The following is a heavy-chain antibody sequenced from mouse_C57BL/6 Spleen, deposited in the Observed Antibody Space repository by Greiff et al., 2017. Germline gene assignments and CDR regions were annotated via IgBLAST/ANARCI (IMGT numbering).Heavy chain of an antibody. V-gene: IGHV5-4*01. Sequence: EVQLVESGGGLVKPGGSLKLSCAASGFTFSSYAMSWVRQTPEKRLEWVATISDGGSYTYYPDNVKGRFTISRDNAKNNLYLQMGHLKSEDTAMYYCARVDDGYYARYVDVWGTGTTVTVSS. D-gene: IGHD2-3*01. J-gene: IGHJ1*03. CDR2: ISDGGSYT. CDR1: GFTFSSYA. CDR3: ARVDDGYYARYVDV.